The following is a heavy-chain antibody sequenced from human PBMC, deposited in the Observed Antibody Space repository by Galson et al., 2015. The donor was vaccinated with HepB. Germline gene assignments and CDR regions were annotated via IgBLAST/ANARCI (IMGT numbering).Heavy chain of an antibody. Sequence: SLRLSCAASGFMFSDNYMSWIRQAPGKGLEWVSYISSSSSYTNYADSVKGRFTISRDNAKNSLYLQMNSLRAEDTAVYYCARTLYDFWGGYYTEVSYWGQGTLVTVSS. J-gene: IGHJ4*02. CDR3: ARTLYDFWGGYYTEVSY. CDR2: ISSSSSYT. V-gene: IGHV3-11*06. CDR1: GFMFSDNY. D-gene: IGHD3-3*01.